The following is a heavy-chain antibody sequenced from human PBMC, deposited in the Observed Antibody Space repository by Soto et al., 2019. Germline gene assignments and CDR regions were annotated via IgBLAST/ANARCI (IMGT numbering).Heavy chain of an antibody. CDR3: ARDPQPYDYVWGSYRFPDY. V-gene: IGHV3-30-3*01. J-gene: IGHJ4*02. CDR2: ISYDGSNK. CDR1: GFTFSSYA. Sequence: GGSLRLSCAASGFTFSSYAMHWVRQAPGKGLEWVAVISYDGSNKYYADSVKGRFTISRDNSKNTLYLQMNSLRAEDTAVYYCARDPQPYDYVWGSYRFPDYWGQGTLVNVSS. D-gene: IGHD3-16*02.